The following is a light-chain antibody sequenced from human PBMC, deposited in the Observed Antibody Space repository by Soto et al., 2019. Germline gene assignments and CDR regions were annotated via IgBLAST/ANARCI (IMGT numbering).Light chain of an antibody. CDR3: QQYGSPPGWT. CDR1: QSINSIY. Sequence: VLTQSPGTLSLSPGERATLSCRTSQSINSIYLAWYQQKPGQAPRLLISAASSRATGIPDRFSGSGSGTDFTLTISRLEPEDFAVYYCQQYGSPPGWTFGQGTKVEIK. V-gene: IGKV3-20*01. J-gene: IGKJ1*01. CDR2: AAS.